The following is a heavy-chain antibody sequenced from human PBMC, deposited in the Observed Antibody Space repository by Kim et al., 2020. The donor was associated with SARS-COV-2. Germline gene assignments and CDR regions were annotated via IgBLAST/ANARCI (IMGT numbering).Heavy chain of an antibody. J-gene: IGHJ4*02. V-gene: IGHV1-46*01. CDR2: INPAAGNT. D-gene: IGHD3-10*01. CDR3: AGGPSYGSGSNYYMNY. Sequence: ASVKVSCKASGYPFTSYFVHWVRQAPGQGLEWLGIINPAAGNTDYAQKFQGRLTITKDTSASTAFMELTSLASDDTAVYYCAGGPSYGSGSNYYMNYWGQGTLVTVAS. CDR1: GYPFTSYF.